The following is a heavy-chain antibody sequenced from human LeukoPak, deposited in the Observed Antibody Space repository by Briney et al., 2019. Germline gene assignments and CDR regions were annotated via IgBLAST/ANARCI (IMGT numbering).Heavy chain of an antibody. V-gene: IGHV4-59*01. Sequence: SETLSLTCTVSGGSISSCYWSWIRQPPGKGLEWIGYIYYSGSTNYNPSLKSRVTISVDTSKNQFSLKLSSVTAADTAVYYCARGNYYDSSGYPSNLYYFDYWGQGTLVTVSS. D-gene: IGHD3-22*01. CDR2: IYYSGST. CDR3: ARGNYYDSSGYPSNLYYFDY. CDR1: GGSISSCY. J-gene: IGHJ4*02.